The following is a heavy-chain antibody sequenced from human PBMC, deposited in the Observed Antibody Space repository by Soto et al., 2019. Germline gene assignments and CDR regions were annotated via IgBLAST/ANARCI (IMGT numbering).Heavy chain of an antibody. Sequence: GGSLRLSCAASGFTFSSYAMSWVRQAPGKGLEWVSAISGSGGSTYYADSVKGRFTISRDNSKNTLYLQMNSLRAEDTAVYYWARRAITIFGVVQDYYYYYMDVWGKGTTVTVSS. D-gene: IGHD3-3*01. CDR2: ISGSGGST. J-gene: IGHJ6*03. CDR3: ARRAITIFGVVQDYYYYYMDV. V-gene: IGHV3-23*01. CDR1: GFTFSSYA.